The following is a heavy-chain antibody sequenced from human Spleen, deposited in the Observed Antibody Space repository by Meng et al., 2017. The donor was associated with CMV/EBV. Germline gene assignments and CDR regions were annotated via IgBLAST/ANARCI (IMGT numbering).Heavy chain of an antibody. J-gene: IGHJ4*01. D-gene: IGHD2-2*01. CDR3: AKSLFGGVVGPLFDY. V-gene: IGHV3-23*01. Sequence: GGSLRLSCTASGFTVNINYMTWIRQAPGKGLEWVSGISWNSGSIGYADSVKGRFTISRDNSKNTLYLQMNSLRAEDTAVYYCAKSLFGGVVGPLFDYWVHCPLVTVSS. CDR2: ISWNSGSI. CDR1: GFTVNINY.